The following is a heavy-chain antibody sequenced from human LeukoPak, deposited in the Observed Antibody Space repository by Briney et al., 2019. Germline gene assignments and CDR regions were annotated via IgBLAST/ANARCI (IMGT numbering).Heavy chain of an antibody. CDR3: SRSGWTYYFNY. CDR2: IKQDGSEK. J-gene: IGHJ4*02. D-gene: IGHD6-19*01. CDR1: GFTFSNYW. Sequence: PGGSLRLSCEASGFTFSNYWMSWVRQAPGKGLEWVANIKQDGSEKNYVDSVKGRFTISRDNAKNSLYLQMNSLRAEDTAVYFCSRSGWTYYFNYWGQGTLVTVSS. V-gene: IGHV3-7*01.